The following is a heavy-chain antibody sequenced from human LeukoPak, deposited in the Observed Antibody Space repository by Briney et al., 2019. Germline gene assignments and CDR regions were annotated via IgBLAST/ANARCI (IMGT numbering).Heavy chain of an antibody. J-gene: IGHJ3*02. V-gene: IGHV3-7*01. CDR1: GFTLSSYW. CDR2: IKQDGSEK. CDR3: ARVGARLGAFDI. Sequence: GGSLRLSCAASGFTLSSYWMSWVRPAPGKGLEWVANIKQDGSEKYYVDSVKGRFTISRDNAKNSLYLQMNSLRAEDTAVYYCARVGARLGAFDIWGQGTMVTVSS. D-gene: IGHD6-25*01.